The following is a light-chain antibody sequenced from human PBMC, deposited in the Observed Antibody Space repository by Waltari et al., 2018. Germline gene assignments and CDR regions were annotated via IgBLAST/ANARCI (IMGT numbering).Light chain of an antibody. J-gene: IGLJ1*01. CDR1: SSDVGGSNY. Sequence: QSALTQPASVSGSPGQSIPISCTGTSSDVGGSNYVSWFQQHPGKAPKLMIYDVSIRPSGVSNRFAGSKSGNTASLTISGLQAEDEADYYCNSYTTSSTHVFGTGTKVTVL. CDR2: DVS. CDR3: NSYTTSSTHV. V-gene: IGLV2-14*03.